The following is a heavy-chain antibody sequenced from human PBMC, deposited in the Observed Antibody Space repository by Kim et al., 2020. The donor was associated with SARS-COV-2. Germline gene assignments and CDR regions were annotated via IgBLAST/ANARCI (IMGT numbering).Heavy chain of an antibody. CDR2: IYYSGST. Sequence: SETLSLTCTVSGGSISSGGYYWSWIRQHPGKGLEWIGYIYYSGSTYYNPSLKSQVTISVDTSKNQCYLKLSSVTAADTAVYYCARESHLWFGEYRVDYWGRGALVTVSS. J-gene: IGHJ4*02. V-gene: IGHV4-31*01. D-gene: IGHD3-10*01. CDR1: GGSISSGGYY. CDR3: ARESHLWFGEYRVDY.